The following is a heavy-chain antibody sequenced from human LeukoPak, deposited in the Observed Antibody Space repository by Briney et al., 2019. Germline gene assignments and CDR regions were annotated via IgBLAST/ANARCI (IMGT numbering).Heavy chain of an antibody. CDR2: IKLDGSEK. CDR1: GFTFGKYW. CDR3: ARDQYDTWSRRGNFDS. D-gene: IGHD3-3*01. J-gene: IGHJ4*02. Sequence: GGSLRLSCVASGFTFGKYWMSWVRQAPGKGLEWVANIKLDGSEKNYVDSVKGRFTISRDNTKNSLYLQMNSLRVEDTAVFYCARDQYDTWSRRGNFDSWGQGTLVTVSS. V-gene: IGHV3-7*03.